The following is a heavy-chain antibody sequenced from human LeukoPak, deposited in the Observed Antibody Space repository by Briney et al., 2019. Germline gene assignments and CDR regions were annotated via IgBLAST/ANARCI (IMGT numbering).Heavy chain of an antibody. Sequence: PGGSLRLSCAASGFTFSSYGMHWVRQAPGKGLEWVAVISYDGSNKYYADSVKGRFTISRDNSKNTLYLQMNSLRAEDTAVYYCARRGYSSGYNDYWGQGTLVTVSS. CDR3: ARRGYSSGYNDY. D-gene: IGHD5-18*01. V-gene: IGHV3-30*03. CDR1: GFTFSSYG. CDR2: ISYDGSNK. J-gene: IGHJ4*02.